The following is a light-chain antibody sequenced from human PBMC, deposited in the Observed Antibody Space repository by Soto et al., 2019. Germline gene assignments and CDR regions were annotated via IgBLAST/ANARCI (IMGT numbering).Light chain of an antibody. J-gene: IGKJ4*01. CDR1: QGITSF. CDR3: QQLNSYPLT. Sequence: DIQLTQSPSFLSASVGDRVSITCRASQGITSFLDWYQQIPGKAPKLLIYTASTLQSGVPPRFSGSGSGTEFTLTISSLQPEDFGTYYCQQLNSYPLTFGGGTRVAIK. V-gene: IGKV1-9*01. CDR2: TAS.